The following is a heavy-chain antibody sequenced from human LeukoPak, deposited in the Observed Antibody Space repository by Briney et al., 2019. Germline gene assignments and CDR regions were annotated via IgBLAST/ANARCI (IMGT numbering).Heavy chain of an antibody. Sequence: ASVKVSCKASGYTFTDYYIHWVRQAPGQGLEWMGWINPNNGGPNYAQKFQGRVTMTRDTSISTAYMELSRLRSDDTAVYYCARVRMGNDFWSGYLTNWFDPWGQGTLVTVSS. CDR2: INPNNGGP. V-gene: IGHV1-2*02. CDR1: GYTFTDYY. D-gene: IGHD3-3*01. J-gene: IGHJ5*02. CDR3: ARVRMGNDFWSGYLTNWFDP.